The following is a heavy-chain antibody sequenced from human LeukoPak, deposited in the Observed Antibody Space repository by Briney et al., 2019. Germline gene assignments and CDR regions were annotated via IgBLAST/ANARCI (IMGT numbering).Heavy chain of an antibody. J-gene: IGHJ5*02. V-gene: IGHV4-61*01. Sequence: SETLSLTCTVSGGSVSSGSYYWSWIRQPPGKGLEWIGYIYYSGSTNYNPSLESRVTISVDTSKNQFSLKLSSVTAADTAVYYCARDLDPPRGPWFDPWGQGTLVTVSS. CDR3: ARDLDPPRGPWFDP. CDR2: IYYSGST. CDR1: GGSVSSGSYY.